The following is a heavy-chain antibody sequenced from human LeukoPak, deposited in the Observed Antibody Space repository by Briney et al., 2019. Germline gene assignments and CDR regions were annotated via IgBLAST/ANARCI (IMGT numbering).Heavy chain of an antibody. V-gene: IGHV3-20*04. Sequence: PGGSLRPSCAASGFTFDDYGMSWVRQAPGKGLEWVSGINWNGGSTGYADSVKGRFTISRDNAKNSLYLQMNSLRAEDTAVYYCAKNIPKYCTNGVCYIYYGMDVWGQGTTVTVSS. CDR2: INWNGGST. CDR1: GFTFDDYG. J-gene: IGHJ6*02. CDR3: AKNIPKYCTNGVCYIYYGMDV. D-gene: IGHD2-8*01.